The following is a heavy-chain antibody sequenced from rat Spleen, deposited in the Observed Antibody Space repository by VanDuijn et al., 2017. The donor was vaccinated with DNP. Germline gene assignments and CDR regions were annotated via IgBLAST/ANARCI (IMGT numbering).Heavy chain of an antibody. V-gene: IGHV3-1*01. J-gene: IGHJ4*01. Sequence: EVQLQESGPGLVKPSQSLSLTCSVTGYSITSNYWGWIRKFPGNRMEWIGHISNSGSTNYNPSLKSRISITRDTSKNQLFLQVNSVTTEDTATYYCARWPGYNPPYAMDAWGQGTSVTVSS. CDR2: ISNSGST. CDR1: GYSITSNY. D-gene: IGHD1-4*01. CDR3: ARWPGYNPPYAMDA.